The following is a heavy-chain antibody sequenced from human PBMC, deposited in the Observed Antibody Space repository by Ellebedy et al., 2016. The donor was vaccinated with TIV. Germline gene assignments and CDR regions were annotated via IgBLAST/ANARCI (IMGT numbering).Heavy chain of an antibody. CDR2: IIPIFGTA. V-gene: IGHV1-69*13. Sequence: AASVKVSCKASGGTFSSYAISWVRQAPRQGLEWMGGIIPIFGTANYAQKFQGRVTITADESTSTAYMELSSLRSEDTAVYYCARGSWGGSYPFNFDYWGQGTLVTVSS. CDR1: GGTFSSYA. CDR3: ARGSWGGSYPFNFDY. J-gene: IGHJ4*02. D-gene: IGHD1-26*01.